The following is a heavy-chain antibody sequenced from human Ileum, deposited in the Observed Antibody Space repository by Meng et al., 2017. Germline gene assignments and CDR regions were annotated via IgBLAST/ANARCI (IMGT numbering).Heavy chain of an antibody. V-gene: IGHV3-33*01. CDR3: ARDKGVTCLDT. CDR2: IWSDGSSK. Sequence: QVHLVEAGGGVVQPGSSLRLSCAASGLIFSKSGMHWVRQAPGKGLEWVAFIWSDGSSKYYADSVKGRFTISRDNSKNTVSLQMDSLRVEDTAVYYCARDKGVTCLDTWGQGTLVTVSS. CDR1: GLIFSKSG. D-gene: IGHD3-10*01. J-gene: IGHJ5*01.